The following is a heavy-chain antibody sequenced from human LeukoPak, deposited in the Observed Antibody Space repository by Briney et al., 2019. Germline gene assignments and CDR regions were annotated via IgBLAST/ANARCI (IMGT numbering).Heavy chain of an antibody. CDR2: ISGSGGST. D-gene: IGHD6-19*01. Sequence: GRSLRLSCAASGFTFDDYAMHWVRQAPGKGLEWVSAISGSGGSTYYADSVKGRFTISRDNSKNTLYLQMNSLRADDTAVYYCAKDLLVVAGTLDYGMDVWGQGTTVTVSS. CDR3: AKDLLVVAGTLDYGMDV. J-gene: IGHJ6*02. CDR1: GFTFDDYA. V-gene: IGHV3-23*01.